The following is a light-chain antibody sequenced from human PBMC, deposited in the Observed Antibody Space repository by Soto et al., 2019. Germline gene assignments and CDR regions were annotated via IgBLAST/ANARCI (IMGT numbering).Light chain of an antibody. J-gene: IGKJ4*01. CDR3: KKYKNGPPLI. CDR2: AAS. CDR1: QSVGSA. Sequence: EIVMTQSPATLSVSPGETATLSCRASQSVGSAVAWYQHKPGQAPRLLIVAASIRATGVPGRFSGGGSGTEFPLPFCSPQSEDFAVYYCKKYKNGPPLISGGGTKVEIK. V-gene: IGKV3-15*01.